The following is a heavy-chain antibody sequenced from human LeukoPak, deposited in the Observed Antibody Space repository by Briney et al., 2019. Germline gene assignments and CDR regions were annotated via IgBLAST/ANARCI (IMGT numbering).Heavy chain of an antibody. J-gene: IGHJ6*02. CDR1: GGTFSSYA. D-gene: IGHD3-10*01. CDR2: IIPIFGIA. V-gene: IGHV1-69*04. CDR3: ASHYGSGTPGYGMDV. Sequence: GASVKVSCKASGGTFSSYAISWVRQAPGQGLEWMGRIIPIFGIANYAQKFQGRVTITADKSTSTAYMELSSLRSEDTAVYYCASHYGSGTPGYGMDVWGQGTLVTVSS.